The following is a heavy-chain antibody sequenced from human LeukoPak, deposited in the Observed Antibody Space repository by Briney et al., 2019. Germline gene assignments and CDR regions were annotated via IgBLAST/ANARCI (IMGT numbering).Heavy chain of an antibody. J-gene: IGHJ5*02. CDR3: ARDGGCSSTSCRWWFDP. CDR2: INPNSGGT. Sequence: ASVKVSCKASGYTFTGYYMHWVRQAPGQGLEWMGWINPNSGGTNYAQKFQGRVTMTRDTSISTAYMELSRLRSDDTAVYYCARDGGCSSTSCRWWFDPWGQGTLVTVSS. D-gene: IGHD2-2*01. CDR1: GYTFTGYY. V-gene: IGHV1-2*02.